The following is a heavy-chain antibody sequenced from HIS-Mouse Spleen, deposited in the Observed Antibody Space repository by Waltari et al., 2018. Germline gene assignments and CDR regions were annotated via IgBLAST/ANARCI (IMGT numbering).Heavy chain of an antibody. CDR3: ARTFNWNYVDY. J-gene: IGHJ4*02. CDR1: GFTFSSYG. D-gene: IGHD1-20*01. CDR2: IWYDGSNK. Sequence: QVQLVESGGGVVQPGRSLRLSCAASGFTFSSYGMHWVRQAPGKGMECVAVIWYDGSNKYYADSVKGRFTISRDNSKNTLYLQMNSLRAEDTAVYYCARTFNWNYVDYWGQGTLVTVSS. V-gene: IGHV3-30*19.